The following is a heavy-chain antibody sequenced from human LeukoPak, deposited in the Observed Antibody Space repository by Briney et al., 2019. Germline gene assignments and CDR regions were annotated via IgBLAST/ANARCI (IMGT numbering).Heavy chain of an antibody. CDR1: GGTFSSYA. CDR3: ATALGSPFRKTYYYDSSGSKPFGD. J-gene: IGHJ4*02. D-gene: IGHD3-22*01. CDR2: IIPIFGTA. Sequence: AASVKVSCKASGGTFSSYAISWVRQAPGQGLEWMGGIIPIFGTANYAQKFQGRVTITADESTSTAYMELSSLRSEDTAVYYCATALGSPFRKTYYYDSSGSKPFGDWGQGTLVTVSS. V-gene: IGHV1-69*01.